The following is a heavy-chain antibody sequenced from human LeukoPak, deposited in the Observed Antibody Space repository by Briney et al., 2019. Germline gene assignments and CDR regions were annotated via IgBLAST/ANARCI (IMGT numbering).Heavy chain of an antibody. CDR2: ISSSSSYI. J-gene: IGHJ4*02. CDR1: GFTFSSYS. CDR3: ARDLRGRIGRADY. Sequence: GGSLRLSCAASGFTFSSYSMNWVRQAPGKGLEWVSSISSSSSYIYYADSVKGRFTISRDNAKNSLYLQMNSLGAEDTAVYYCARDLRGRIGRADYWGQGTLVTVSS. D-gene: IGHD2/OR15-2a*01. V-gene: IGHV3-21*01.